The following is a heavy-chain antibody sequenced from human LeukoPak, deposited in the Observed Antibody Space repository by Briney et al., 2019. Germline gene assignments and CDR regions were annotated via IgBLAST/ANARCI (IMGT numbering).Heavy chain of an antibody. CDR3: ARGRPHGNDY. V-gene: IGHV3-9*01. D-gene: IGHD4-23*01. Sequence: GGSLRLSCAASGFTFNDYAMHWVRQAPGKGLEWVSIITWNSGSIAYADSVKGRFTISRDNAKNSLYLQMNSLRVEDTAVYYCARGRPHGNDYWGQGTLVTVSS. CDR1: GFTFNDYA. CDR2: ITWNSGSI. J-gene: IGHJ4*02.